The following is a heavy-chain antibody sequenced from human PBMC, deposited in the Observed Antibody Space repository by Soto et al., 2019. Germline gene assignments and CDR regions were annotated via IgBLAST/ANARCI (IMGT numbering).Heavy chain of an antibody. V-gene: IGHV1-69*12. Sequence: QVQLVQSGAEVKKPGSSVKVSCKASGGTFSSYAISWVRQAPGQGLEWMGGIIPIFGTANYAQKFQGRVKIPAADSTSKDYMEPRSMRSEDTAVYYCERDDPAAAISLVYWGQGTLVTVSS. CDR2: IIPIFGTA. J-gene: IGHJ4*02. CDR3: ERDDPAAAISLVY. CDR1: GGTFSSYA. D-gene: IGHD2-2*01.